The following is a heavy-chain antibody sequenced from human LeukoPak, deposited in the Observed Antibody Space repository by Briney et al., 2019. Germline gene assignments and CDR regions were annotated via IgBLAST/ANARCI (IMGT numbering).Heavy chain of an antibody. CDR3: AKEEGREVQLWLVYYYYYYMDV. CDR2: ISYDGNNK. V-gene: IGHV3-30*18. J-gene: IGHJ6*03. CDR1: GFTFSSYG. D-gene: IGHD5-18*01. Sequence: PGGSLRLSCAASGFTFSSYGMHWVREAPGKGLEWVAVISYDGNNKYYADSVKGRFTISRDNSKNTLYLQMNSLRAEDTAVYYCAKEEGREVQLWLVYYYYYYMDVWGKGTTVTVSS.